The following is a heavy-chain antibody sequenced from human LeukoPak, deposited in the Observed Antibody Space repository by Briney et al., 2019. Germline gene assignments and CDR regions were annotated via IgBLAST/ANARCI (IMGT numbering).Heavy chain of an antibody. J-gene: IGHJ4*02. D-gene: IGHD5-12*01. Sequence: ASVTVSCTASGYTFTSYGISWVRQAPGQGLEWMGWISAYNGNTNYAQKLQGRVTMTTDTSTSTAYMELRSLRSDDTAVYYCARDRGYSGYDLPIGFDYWGQGTLVTVSS. V-gene: IGHV1-18*01. CDR2: ISAYNGNT. CDR1: GYTFTSYG. CDR3: ARDRGYSGYDLPIGFDY.